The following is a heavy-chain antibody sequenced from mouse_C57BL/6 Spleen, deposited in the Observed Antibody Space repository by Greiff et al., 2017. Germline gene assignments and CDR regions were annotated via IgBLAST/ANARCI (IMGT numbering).Heavy chain of an antibody. J-gene: IGHJ2*01. CDR3: ARNYGSSYYFDY. D-gene: IGHD1-1*01. V-gene: IGHV1-36*01. CDR1: GFTFTDYY. Sequence: EVKLVESGPVLVKPGPSVKISCKASGFTFTDYYMHWVKQSHGKSLEWIGLVYPYNGGTSYNQKFKGKATLTVDTSSSTAYMELNSLTSEDSAVYYGARNYGSSYYFDYWGQGTTLTVAS. CDR2: VYPYNGGT.